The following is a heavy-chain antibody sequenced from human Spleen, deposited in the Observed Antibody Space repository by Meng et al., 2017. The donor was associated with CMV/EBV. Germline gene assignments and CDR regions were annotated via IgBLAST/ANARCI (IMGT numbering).Heavy chain of an antibody. Sequence: GSLRLSCAASGFTFSSYSMNWVRQAPGKGLEWVSSISSSSSYIYYADSVKGRFTISRDNAKNSLYLQMNSLRAEDTAVYYCARIRRGDCSGGSCYGSIDYWGQGTLVTVSS. CDR3: ARIRRGDCSGGSCYGSIDY. J-gene: IGHJ4*02. D-gene: IGHD2-15*01. V-gene: IGHV3-21*01. CDR2: ISSSSSYI. CDR1: GFTFSSYS.